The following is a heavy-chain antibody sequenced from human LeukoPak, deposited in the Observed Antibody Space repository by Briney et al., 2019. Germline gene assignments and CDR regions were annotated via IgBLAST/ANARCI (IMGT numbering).Heavy chain of an antibody. CDR2: INSDGSTT. CDR1: GFTFSSYW. D-gene: IGHD6-13*01. J-gene: IGHJ4*02. V-gene: IGHV3-74*01. Sequence: GGSLRLSCAASGFTFSSYWMHWVRQASGKGLVWVSRINSDGSTTSYADSVKGRFTISRDNAKNTLYLQMNSLRAEDTAVYYCVRVSDPTTVGSSTYSSSWYLRDWGQGTLVTVSS. CDR3: VRVSDPTTVGSSTYSSSWYLRD.